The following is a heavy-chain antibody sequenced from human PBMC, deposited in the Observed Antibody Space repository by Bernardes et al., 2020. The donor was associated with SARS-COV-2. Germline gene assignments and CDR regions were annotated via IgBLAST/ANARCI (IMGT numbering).Heavy chain of an antibody. CDR3: ARSLFNDWWFVP. CDR1: GYTFTAYY. CDR2: IYPSNGDT. Sequence: ASVKVSCKASGYTFTAYYMHWVRQAPGQGLEWMGWIYPSNGDTTYAQNFQGRVTMTRDTSISTAYMELSRLKSDDTAVYYCARSLFNDWWFVPWGQGTLVIVSS. J-gene: IGHJ5*02. V-gene: IGHV1-2*02. D-gene: IGHD2-21*01.